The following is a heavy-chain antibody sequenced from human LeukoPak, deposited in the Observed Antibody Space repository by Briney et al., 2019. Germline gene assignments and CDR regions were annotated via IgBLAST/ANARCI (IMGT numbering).Heavy chain of an antibody. V-gene: IGHV1-46*01. J-gene: IGHJ3*02. CDR3: ARDPGDIVVVVAVTGAFDI. D-gene: IGHD2-15*01. Sequence: ASVKVAYKASGYTFTSYYMHWVRQAPGQGLEWMGIINPSGGSTSYAQKFQGRVTMTRDTSTSTVYMELSSLRSEDTAVYYCARDPGDIVVVVAVTGAFDIWGQGTMVTVSS. CDR1: GYTFTSYY. CDR2: INPSGGST.